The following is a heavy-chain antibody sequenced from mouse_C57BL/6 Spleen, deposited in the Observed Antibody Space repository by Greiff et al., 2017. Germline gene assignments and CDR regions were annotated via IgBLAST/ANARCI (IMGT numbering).Heavy chain of an antibody. D-gene: IGHD1-1*02. CDR3: ARKGSNSFDY. CDR1: GYTFTSYW. CDR2: INPSDSET. V-gene: IGHV1-52*01. J-gene: IGHJ2*01. Sequence: QVQLQQPGAELVRPGSSVKLSCTASGYTFTSYWMHWVKQRPIQGLEWIGNINPSDSETHYNQKFKDKATLTVDKSSSTAYMQLSSLTSEDYAVYYCARKGSNSFDYWGQGPTLTASS.